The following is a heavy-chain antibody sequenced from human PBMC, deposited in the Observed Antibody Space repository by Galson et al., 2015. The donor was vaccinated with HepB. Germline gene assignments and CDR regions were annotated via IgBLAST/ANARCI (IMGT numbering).Heavy chain of an antibody. J-gene: IGHJ4*02. CDR2: INHSGSA. CDR3: AKGLGSGWSYI. V-gene: IGHV4-34*01. CDR1: GGSFSGNY. Sequence: SETLSLTCAVYGGSFSGNYWTWMRQPPGKGLEWIGEINHSGSANYNPSLKSRVAISVDTSKNQLSLKLSSVTAADTAVYYCAKGLGSGWSYIWGQGTLVTVSS. D-gene: IGHD6-19*01.